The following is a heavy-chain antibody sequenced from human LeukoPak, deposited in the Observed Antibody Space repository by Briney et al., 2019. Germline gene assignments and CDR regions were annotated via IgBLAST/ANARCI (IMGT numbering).Heavy chain of an antibody. CDR2: ISSSSSYI. CDR1: GFTFSSYS. CDR3: ARIGRWLQPYFDY. Sequence: PGGSLRLSCAASGFTFSSYSMNWVRQAPGKGLEWVSSISSSSSYIYYADSVKGRFTISRDNAKNSLYLQMNSLRAEDTAVYYCARIGRWLQPYFDYWGQGTLVTVSS. J-gene: IGHJ4*02. D-gene: IGHD5-24*01. V-gene: IGHV3-21*01.